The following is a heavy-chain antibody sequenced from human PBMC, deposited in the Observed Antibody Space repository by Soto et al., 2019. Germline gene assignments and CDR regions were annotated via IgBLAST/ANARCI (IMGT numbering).Heavy chain of an antibody. D-gene: IGHD2-15*01. J-gene: IGHJ4*02. CDR2: IYYSGST. V-gene: IGHV4-59*01. Sequence: QVQLQESGPGLVKPSETLSLTCTVSGGSISSYYWSWIRQPPGKGLEWIGYIYYSGSTNYNPSLKRRVTISVDTSKNQFSLKLSSVTAADTAVYYCARVRGRTLYYFDYWGQGTLVTVSS. CDR3: ARVRGRTLYYFDY. CDR1: GGSISSYY.